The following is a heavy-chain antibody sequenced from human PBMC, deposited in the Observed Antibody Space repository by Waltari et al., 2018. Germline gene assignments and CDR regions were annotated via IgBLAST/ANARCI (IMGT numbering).Heavy chain of an antibody. D-gene: IGHD3-10*02. CDR2: INHSGST. J-gene: IGHJ5*02. V-gene: IGHV4-34*01. Sequence: QVQLQQWGAGLLKPSETLSLTCAVYGGSFSGYYWSWTRQPPGKGLEWLGEINHSGSTNYNPSLKSRVTISVDTSKNQFSLKLSSVTAADTAVYYCARGGYYYVTARSAINLRPSWFDPWGQGTLVTVSS. CDR3: ARGGYYYVTARSAINLRPSWFDP. CDR1: GGSFSGYY.